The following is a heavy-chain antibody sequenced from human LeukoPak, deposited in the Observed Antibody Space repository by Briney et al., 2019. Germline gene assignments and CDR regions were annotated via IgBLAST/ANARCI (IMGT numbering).Heavy chain of an antibody. D-gene: IGHD3-22*01. CDR2: IIPIFGTA. CDR3: ASGRRSRSSGYGFDY. J-gene: IGHJ4*02. CDR1: GGTFSSYA. Sequence: ASVKVSCKASGGTFSSYAISWVRQAPGQGLEWMGGIIPIFGTANYAQKFQGRVTITTDESTSTAYMELSSLRSEDTAVYYCASGRRSRSSGYGFDYWGQGTLVTVSS. V-gene: IGHV1-69*05.